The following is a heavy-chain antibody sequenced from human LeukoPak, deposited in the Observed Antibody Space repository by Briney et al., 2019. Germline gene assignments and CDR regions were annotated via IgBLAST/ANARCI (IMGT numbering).Heavy chain of an antibody. CDR3: ARDAELLR. CDR2: INHSGNT. Sequence: SETLSLTCAVYGGSFSDYYWSWIRQSPGKGLEWIGEINHSGNTYYNPSLKSRVTISVDTSKNQFSLKLSSVTAADTAVYYCARDAELLRWGQGTLVTVSS. J-gene: IGHJ4*02. V-gene: IGHV4-34*01. D-gene: IGHD1-26*01. CDR1: GGSFSDYY.